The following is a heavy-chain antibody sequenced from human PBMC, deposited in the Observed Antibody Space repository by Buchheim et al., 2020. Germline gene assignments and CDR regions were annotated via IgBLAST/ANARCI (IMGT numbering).Heavy chain of an antibody. CDR2: ISSSSAI. Sequence: EVQLVESGGGLVQPGGSLRLSCAASGFTFSSYSIYWVRQAPGKGLEWVSYISSSSAIYYADSVQGRFTISRDNAKNSLYLQMNSLRDEDTAVYYCARVGYSGYDYYFDYWGQGTL. J-gene: IGHJ4*02. V-gene: IGHV3-48*02. CDR3: ARVGYSGYDYYFDY. D-gene: IGHD5-12*01. CDR1: GFTFSSYS.